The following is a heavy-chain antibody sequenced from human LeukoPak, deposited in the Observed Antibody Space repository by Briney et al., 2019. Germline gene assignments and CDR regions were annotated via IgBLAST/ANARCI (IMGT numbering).Heavy chain of an antibody. CDR2: FHVSGTT. CDR1: GGSLSGRS. J-gene: IGHJ5*02. Sequence: SETLSLTCTVSGGSLSGRSWNWIRQPPGKGLEWIGYFHVSGTTNYNPSLQSRVTISVDMSKNQFSLRLSSVTAADTAVYFCARGSGWYDPWGQGTLVTVSS. V-gene: IGHV4-59*11. CDR3: ARGSGWYDP. D-gene: IGHD3-10*01.